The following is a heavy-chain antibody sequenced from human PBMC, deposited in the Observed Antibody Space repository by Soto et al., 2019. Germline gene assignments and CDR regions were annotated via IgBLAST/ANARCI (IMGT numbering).Heavy chain of an antibody. CDR3: TTDPQHLLPDSSGGEYYFDY. D-gene: IGHD3-22*01. J-gene: IGHJ4*02. CDR1: GFTFSNAW. Sequence: DVQLVESGGGLVKPGGSLRLSCAASGFTFSNAWMSWVRQAPGKGLEWGGRIKSKTDGGTTDYAAPVKGRFTISRDDSKNPLYLQMNSLKTEDTAVYYCTTDPQHLLPDSSGGEYYFDYWGQGTLVTVSS. CDR2: IKSKTDGGTT. V-gene: IGHV3-15*01.